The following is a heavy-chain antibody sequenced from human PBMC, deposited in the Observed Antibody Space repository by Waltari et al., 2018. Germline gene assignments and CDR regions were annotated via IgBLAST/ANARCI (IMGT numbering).Heavy chain of an antibody. Sequence: QVQLVESGGGVVQPGGSLRLSCAASGLTFSSYGIHWVRQEPGKGLEWVAFIRYDGSNKYYADSVKGRFTISRDNSKNTLYLQMNSLRAEDTAVYYCAKAGCSGGSCYYFDYWGQGTLVTVSS. V-gene: IGHV3-30*02. CDR2: IRYDGSNK. CDR1: GLTFSSYG. D-gene: IGHD2-15*01. CDR3: AKAGCSGGSCYYFDY. J-gene: IGHJ4*02.